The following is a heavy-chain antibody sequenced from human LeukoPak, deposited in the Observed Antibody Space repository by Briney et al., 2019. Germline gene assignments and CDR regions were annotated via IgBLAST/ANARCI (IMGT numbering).Heavy chain of an antibody. J-gene: IGHJ4*02. Sequence: GASVKVSCKASGYTFTSYGISWVRQAPGQALESMGWMSAYNGNTNYAQKLQGRVTMTTDTSTSTAYMELRSLRSDDTSVYYCARCSGGSCYREYYFDYWGQGTLVTVSS. CDR3: ARCSGGSCYREYYFDY. V-gene: IGHV1-18*01. D-gene: IGHD2-15*01. CDR1: GYTFTSYG. CDR2: MSAYNGNT.